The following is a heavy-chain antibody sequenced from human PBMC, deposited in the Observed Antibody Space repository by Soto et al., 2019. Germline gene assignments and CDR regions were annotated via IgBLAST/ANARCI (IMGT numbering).Heavy chain of an antibody. V-gene: IGHV3-74*01. CDR2: ISSDGSSA. Sequence: GGSLRLSCAASGFTFSGHWMHWVRQAPGKGLVWVSRISSDGSSADYADSVKGRFTISRDNTKNTLYLQMNSLRAEDTALYYCARVLYFSGGGCSSTSHFWCPGPLVTLSS. D-gene: IGHD2-15*01. CDR3: ARVLYFSGGGCSSTSHF. J-gene: IGHJ4*02. CDR1: GFTFSGHW.